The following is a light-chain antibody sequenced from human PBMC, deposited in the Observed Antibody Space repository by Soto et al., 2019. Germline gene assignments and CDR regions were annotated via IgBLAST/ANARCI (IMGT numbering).Light chain of an antibody. CDR2: DAS. CDR3: QQSTNWLT. V-gene: IGKV3-11*01. J-gene: IGKJ3*01. CDR1: QNVSTY. Sequence: EIVLTQSPATLSLSPGERATLSCRASQNVSTYLAWYQQKPGQAPRLLIYDASNRATGIPARFSGSGSGTDLTLTISNLEPEDFAMYYCQQSTNWLTFGPATKVDIK.